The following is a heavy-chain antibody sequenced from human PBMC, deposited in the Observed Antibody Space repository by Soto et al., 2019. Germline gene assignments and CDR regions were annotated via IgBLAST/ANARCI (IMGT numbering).Heavy chain of an antibody. CDR3: ARLAYSGYFHT. CDR2: IYYSGAA. J-gene: IGHJ1*01. D-gene: IGHD2-21*01. CDR1: RDSISSSSYC. V-gene: IGHV4-39*02. Sequence: SETLSLTCDVSRDSISSSSYCWGWIRQPPGKGLEWLASIYYSGAAYYNPSLRSRVSISVDTSNNRFSLALTSLTAADTAVYFCARLAYSGYFHTWGQGSLVTVSS.